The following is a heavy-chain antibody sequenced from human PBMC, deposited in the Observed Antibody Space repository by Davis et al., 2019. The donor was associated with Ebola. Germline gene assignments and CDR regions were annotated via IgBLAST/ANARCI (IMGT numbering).Heavy chain of an antibody. CDR3: ARGTDGYNPGGYFDS. CDR1: GYSFTTYW. J-gene: IGHJ4*02. V-gene: IGHV5-51*01. Sequence: GESLKISCTGSGYSFTTYWIVWVRQMPGKGLESMGIIFPGDSATRYSPSFQGQVTISADKSISTAYLQWSSLKASDTAMYYCARGTDGYNPGGYFDSWGQGTLVTVSS. CDR2: IFPGDSAT. D-gene: IGHD5-24*01.